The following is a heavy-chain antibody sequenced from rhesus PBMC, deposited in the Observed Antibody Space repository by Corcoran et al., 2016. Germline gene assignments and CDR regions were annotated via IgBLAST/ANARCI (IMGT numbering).Heavy chain of an antibody. J-gene: IGHJ6*01. CDR1: GFSLSTRGMG. D-gene: IGHD1-38*01. V-gene: IGHV2S1*01. CDR2: IYWNDEK. CDR3: ARGSITSGTYGLDS. Sequence: QVTLKESGPALVKPTQTLTLTCTFSGFSLSTRGMGVGWVRKPPGKALEWLASIYWNDEKYYRTSLKSRLTISKDTSKIQVVLRMTNMDPMDTATYFCARGSITSGTYGLDSWGQGVVVTVSS.